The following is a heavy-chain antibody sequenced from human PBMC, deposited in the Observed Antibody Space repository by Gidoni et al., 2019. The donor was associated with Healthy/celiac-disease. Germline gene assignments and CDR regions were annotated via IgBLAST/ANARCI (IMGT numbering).Heavy chain of an antibody. CDR1: GFTVSSYA. V-gene: IGHV3-23*01. CDR3: AKGALYCSGGSCGAYYFDY. J-gene: IGHJ4*02. Sequence: EVQLLESGGGLVQPGGSLRLSCSASGFTVSSYAMRWVRPAPGTGLEWVSGISGSDGSTYYADSVKGRFTISRDNSKNTLYLQMNSLRAEDTAVYYCAKGALYCSGGSCGAYYFDYWGQGTLVTVSS. CDR2: ISGSDGST. D-gene: IGHD2-15*01.